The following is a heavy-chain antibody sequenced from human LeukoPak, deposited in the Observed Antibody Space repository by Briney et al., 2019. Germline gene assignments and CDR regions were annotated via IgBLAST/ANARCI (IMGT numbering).Heavy chain of an antibody. J-gene: IGHJ5*02. CDR1: GFTFSSYS. Sequence: PGGSLRLSCAASGFTFSSYSMNWVRQAPGKGLEWVSYISSSGNTRYYADSVKGRFTISRDNARNSVYLQMNSLRAEDTAVYYCARLCSIRWCLHDWFDPWGQGTLVTVSS. D-gene: IGHD2-21*01. CDR2: ISSSGNTR. V-gene: IGHV3-48*01. CDR3: ARLCSIRWCLHDWFDP.